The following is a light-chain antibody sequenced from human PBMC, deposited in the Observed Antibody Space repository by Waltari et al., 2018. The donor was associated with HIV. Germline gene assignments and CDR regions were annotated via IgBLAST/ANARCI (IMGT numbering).Light chain of an antibody. CDR2: KNF. CDR3: AAWDDSLNGYV. CDR1: WSNIRSNY. V-gene: IGLV1-47*01. Sequence: QSVLTQPPSASGTPGQEVSISCSGSWSNIRSNYVDWYQQLPGTAPKLLIRKNFRRPSGVPDRFSGSKSGTSASLTISGLRSEDDGDYCCAAWDDSLNGYVFGSGTKVAVL. J-gene: IGLJ1*01.